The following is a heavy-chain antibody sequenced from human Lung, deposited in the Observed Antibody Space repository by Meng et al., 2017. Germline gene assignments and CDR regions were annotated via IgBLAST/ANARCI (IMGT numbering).Heavy chain of an antibody. D-gene: IGHD4-11*01. Sequence: GQLQRWGEELLKPSETLSLPCVASGGSFSDYYWSWIRQPPGKGLEWIGEINHSGSTNYNPSLESRATISVDTSQNNLSLKLSSVTAADSAVYYCARGPTTMAHDFDYWGQGTLVTVSS. J-gene: IGHJ4*02. CDR2: INHSGST. V-gene: IGHV4-34*01. CDR1: GGSFSDYY. CDR3: ARGPTTMAHDFDY.